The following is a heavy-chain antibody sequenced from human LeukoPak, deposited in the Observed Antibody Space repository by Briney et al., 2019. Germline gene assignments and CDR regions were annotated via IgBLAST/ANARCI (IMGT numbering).Heavy chain of an antibody. D-gene: IGHD4-17*01. J-gene: IGHJ5*02. Sequence: SETLSLTCAVYGESFDGYYWSWIRQSPGKGLEWIGHINHVGITNHNPSLKSRVTISVDTSKNQFTLKVRSVTAADTAVYYCARDDYGDYSFGPWGQGTLVTVSS. CDR3: ARDDYGDYSFGP. CDR2: INHVGIT. CDR1: GESFDGYY. V-gene: IGHV4-34*01.